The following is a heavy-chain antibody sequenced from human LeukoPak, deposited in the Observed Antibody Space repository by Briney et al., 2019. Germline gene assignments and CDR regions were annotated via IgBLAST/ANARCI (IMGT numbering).Heavy chain of an antibody. Sequence: SETLSLTCTVSGGSISSYYWSWIRQPAGKGLEWIGRIYTSGSTNYNPSLKSRVTMSVDTSKNQFSLKLSSVTAADTAVYYCARGARIAVAVILDYWGQGTLVTVSS. D-gene: IGHD6-19*01. V-gene: IGHV4-4*07. CDR2: IYTSGST. CDR1: GGSISSYY. J-gene: IGHJ4*02. CDR3: ARGARIAVAVILDY.